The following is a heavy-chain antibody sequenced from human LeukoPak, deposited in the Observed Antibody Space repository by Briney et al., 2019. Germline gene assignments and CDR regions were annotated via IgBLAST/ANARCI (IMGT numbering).Heavy chain of an antibody. V-gene: IGHV4-4*07. J-gene: IGHJ3*02. D-gene: IGHD3-22*01. Sequence: ETLSLTCTVSGGSISSYYWSWIRQPAGKGLEWIGRIYTSGSTNYNPSLKSRVTMSVDTSKNQFSLKLSSVTAADTAVYYCASEGRNYYDSSDQDAFDIWGQGTMATVSS. CDR2: IYTSGST. CDR1: GGSISSYY. CDR3: ASEGRNYYDSSDQDAFDI.